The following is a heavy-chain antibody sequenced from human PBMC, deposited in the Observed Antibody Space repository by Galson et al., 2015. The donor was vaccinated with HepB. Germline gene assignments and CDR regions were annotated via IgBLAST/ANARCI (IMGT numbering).Heavy chain of an antibody. V-gene: IGHV1-69*13. CDR3: WYYDSSGYYVRLDY. CDR2: IIPIFGTA. Sequence: SVKVSCKASGGTFSSYAISWVRQAPGQGLEWMGGIIPIFGTANYAQKFQGRVTITADESTSTAYMELSSLRSEDTAVYYCWYYDSSGYYVRLDYWGQGTLVTVSS. CDR1: GGTFSSYA. D-gene: IGHD3-22*01. J-gene: IGHJ4*02.